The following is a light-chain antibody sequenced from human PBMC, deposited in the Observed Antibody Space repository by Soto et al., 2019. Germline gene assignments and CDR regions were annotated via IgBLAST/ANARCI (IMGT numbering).Light chain of an antibody. CDR2: LHSDGSH. J-gene: IGLJ2*01. CDR3: QTWGTGIVV. Sequence: QLVLTQPPSASASLGALVKLTCTLSSGHSSYAIAWHQQQPEKAPRYLMKLHSDGSHSKGDGIPDRFSGASSGAERYLTISSLQSEDEAEYYCQTWGTGIVVFGGGTKVTVL. V-gene: IGLV4-69*01. CDR1: SGHSSYA.